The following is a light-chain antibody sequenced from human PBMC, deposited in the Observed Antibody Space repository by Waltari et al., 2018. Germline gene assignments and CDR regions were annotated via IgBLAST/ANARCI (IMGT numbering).Light chain of an antibody. V-gene: IGLV3-19*01. J-gene: IGLJ3*02. Sequence: SSELTQDPAVSVALGQTVRFTCQGDSLRTSYASWYQVKPGQAPVLVIYGKDKRRSWVPDGISGYSSGTTSSLTITGAQAEDEADYYCSSRNGRANQVVFAGGTKVTVL. CDR3: SSRNGRANQVV. CDR1: SLRTSY. CDR2: GKD.